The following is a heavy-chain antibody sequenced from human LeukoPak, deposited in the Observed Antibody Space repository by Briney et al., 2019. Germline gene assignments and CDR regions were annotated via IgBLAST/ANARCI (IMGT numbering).Heavy chain of an antibody. V-gene: IGHV4-59*08. CDR3: ARRGYASSWSFDY. D-gene: IGHD6-13*01. CDR2: IYYSGST. CDR1: GGSISGYY. J-gene: IGHJ4*02. Sequence: SEILSLTCTVSGGSISGYYWNWVRQPPGKGLEWIGYIYYSGSTKYNPSLKSRVTISVDTSTNQFSLKLSSVTAADTAVYYCARRGYASSWSFDYWGQGTLVTVSS.